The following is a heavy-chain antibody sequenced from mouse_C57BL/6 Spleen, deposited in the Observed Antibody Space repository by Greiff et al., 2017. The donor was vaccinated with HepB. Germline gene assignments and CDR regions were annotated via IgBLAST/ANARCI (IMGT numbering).Heavy chain of an antibody. J-gene: IGHJ4*01. D-gene: IGHD2-3*01. CDR1: GYAFTNYL. CDR2: INPGSGGT. CDR3: ARGVYDYAMDY. V-gene: IGHV1-54*01. Sequence: QVQLQQSGAELVRPGTSVKVSCKASGYAFTNYLIEWVKQRPGQGLEWIGVINPGSGGTNYNEKFKGKATLTADKSSSTAYMQLSSLTSEDSAVYICARGVYDYAMDYWGQGTSVTVSS.